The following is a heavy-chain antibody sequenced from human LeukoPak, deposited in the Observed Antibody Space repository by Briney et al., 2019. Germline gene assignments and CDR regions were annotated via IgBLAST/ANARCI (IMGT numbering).Heavy chain of an antibody. CDR1: GFTFSSYA. V-gene: IGHV3-23*01. D-gene: IGHD1-26*01. Sequence: GGSRRLSCASSGFTFSSYAMSWVRQAPGKGLDWVSSISGNSGSTYYADSVKGPFTISRDNSKNTVYLQMNSLRAEDTAVYYCAKVSAWAMVGATYFDYWGQGTLVTVSS. CDR3: AKVSAWAMVGATYFDY. CDR2: ISGNSGST. J-gene: IGHJ4*02.